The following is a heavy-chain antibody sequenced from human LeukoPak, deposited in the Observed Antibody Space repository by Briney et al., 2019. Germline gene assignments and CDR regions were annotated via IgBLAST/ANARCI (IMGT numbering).Heavy chain of an antibody. D-gene: IGHD3-22*01. CDR1: GFTFSIYA. Sequence: GGSLRLSCAASGFTFSIYAMSWVRQAPGNGLQWVSSITSRGESTWYVDSVKGRFTITRDNSENTLYLQMHSLRAEDTAVYYCASDRPNYYGSDGHYYRRDGDYWGRGTLVSVSS. CDR3: ASDRPNYYGSDGHYYRRDGDY. CDR2: ITSRGEST. V-gene: IGHV3-23*01. J-gene: IGHJ4*02.